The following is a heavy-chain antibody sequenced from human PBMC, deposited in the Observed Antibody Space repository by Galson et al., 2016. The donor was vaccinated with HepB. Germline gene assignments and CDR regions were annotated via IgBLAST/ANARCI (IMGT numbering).Heavy chain of an antibody. V-gene: IGHV1-3*01. Sequence: SVKVSCKASGYTFSTYAIHWVRQAPGQSLEWMGWINGGNGNTKFSHKFQGRVSFTSDTSASTAYMELSSLRSEDTAVFYCARGSDVTCRGGDRTLDYWGQRTLVTVSS. CDR2: INGGNGNT. D-gene: IGHD2-21*02. J-gene: IGHJ4*02. CDR3: ARGSDVTCRGGDRTLDY. CDR1: GYTFSTYA.